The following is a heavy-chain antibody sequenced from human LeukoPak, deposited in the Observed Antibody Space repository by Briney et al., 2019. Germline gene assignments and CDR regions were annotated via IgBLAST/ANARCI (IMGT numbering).Heavy chain of an antibody. CDR1: GYNFADWW. Sequence: GESLKISCKGSGYNFADWWIGWVRQVPGKGLEYMGIIYRVNCDTKYSASLEGQVTISADRSISTAYLQWSSLKASDTAIYYCARHVQRSSWDNFDYWGQGTLVTVSS. D-gene: IGHD6-13*01. CDR2: IYRVNCDT. CDR3: ARHVQRSSWDNFDY. J-gene: IGHJ4*02. V-gene: IGHV5-51*01.